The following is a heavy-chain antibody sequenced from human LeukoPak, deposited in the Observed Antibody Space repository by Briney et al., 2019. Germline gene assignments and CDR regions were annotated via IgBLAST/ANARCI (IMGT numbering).Heavy chain of an antibody. CDR2: MNPNSGST. V-gene: IGHV1-8*03. J-gene: IGHJ4*02. CDR3: ARGRSTGYPYYFEY. D-gene: IGHD5-12*01. CDR1: GYTFTSYD. Sequence: ASVKVSCKASGYTFTSYDINWVRQATGQGLEGMGWMNPNSGSTGYAQKFQGRVTITRNTSISTAYMELSGLRSEDTAVYYCARGRSTGYPYYFEYWGQGTLVTVSS.